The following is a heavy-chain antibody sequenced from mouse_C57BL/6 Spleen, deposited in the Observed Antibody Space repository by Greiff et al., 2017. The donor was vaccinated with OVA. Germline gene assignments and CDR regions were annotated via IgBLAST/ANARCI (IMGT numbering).Heavy chain of an antibody. CDR3: ARQGQLRPYAMDY. J-gene: IGHJ4*01. D-gene: IGHD3-2*02. CDR2: IWSDGST. Sequence: QVQLQQSGPGLVAPSQRLSITCTVSGFSLTSYGVHWVRQPPGKGLEWLVVIWSDGSTTYNSALKSRLSISKDNSKSQVFLKMNSLQTDDTAMYYCARQGQLRPYAMDYWGQGTSVTVSS. V-gene: IGHV2-6-1*01. CDR1: GFSLTSYG.